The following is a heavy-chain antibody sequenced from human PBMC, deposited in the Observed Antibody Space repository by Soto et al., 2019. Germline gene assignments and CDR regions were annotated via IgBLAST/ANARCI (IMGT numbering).Heavy chain of an antibody. CDR1: AFNVYY. D-gene: IGHD6-13*01. CDR2: INPNTGVT. Sequence: ASVKVCCKASAFNVYYLHWVRQAPGQGLEWMGRINPNTGVTNYAQRFQGRVTMTSDTSITTAFMDLSNVDFDDTAVYYCALERQLNSLSYGFEIRGQGPLVTFS. V-gene: IGHV1-2*02. J-gene: IGHJ3*02. CDR3: ALERQLNSLSYGFEI.